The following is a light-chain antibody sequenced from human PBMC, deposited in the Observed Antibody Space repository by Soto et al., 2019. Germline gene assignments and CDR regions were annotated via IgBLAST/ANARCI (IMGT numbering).Light chain of an antibody. V-gene: IGLV2-14*01. Sequence: QSVLTQPASVSGSPGQSITISCTGTSSDVGGYNYVCWYQQHPGKAPKLIIYEVTDRPSGVSNRFSGSKSGNTASLTISGLQAEDEAEYYCSSYTNINTRACVFGTGTKVTVL. CDR3: SSYTNINTRACV. CDR2: EVT. J-gene: IGLJ1*01. CDR1: SSDVGGYNY.